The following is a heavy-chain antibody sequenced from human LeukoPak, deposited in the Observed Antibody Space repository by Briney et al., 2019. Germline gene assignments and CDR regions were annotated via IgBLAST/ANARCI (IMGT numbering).Heavy chain of an antibody. V-gene: IGHV3-23*01. CDR1: GFTFGSYA. CDR2: ISGSGGST. J-gene: IGHJ4*02. Sequence: GGSLRLSCAASGFTFGSYAMSWVRQAPGKGLEWVSTISGSGGSTYYADSVKGRFTISRDQSKNTLYLQMNSLRTEDTAVYFCVRVGYSYGYGDWNHFDYWGQGTLVTVSS. CDR3: VRVGYSYGYGDWNHFDY. D-gene: IGHD5-18*01.